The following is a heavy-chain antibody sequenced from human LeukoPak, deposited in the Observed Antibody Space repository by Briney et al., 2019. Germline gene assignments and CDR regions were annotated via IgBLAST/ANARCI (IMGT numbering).Heavy chain of an antibody. CDR1: GYTFTSYG. D-gene: IGHD5-24*01. J-gene: IGHJ3*02. CDR2: ISAYNGNT. Sequence: ASVKVSCKASGYTFTSYGISWVRQAPGQWLEWMGWISAYNGNTNYAQKLQGRVTMTTDTSTSTAYMELRSLRSDDTAVYYCARGAARWLQDAFDIWGQGTMVTVSS. CDR3: ARGAARWLQDAFDI. V-gene: IGHV1-18*01.